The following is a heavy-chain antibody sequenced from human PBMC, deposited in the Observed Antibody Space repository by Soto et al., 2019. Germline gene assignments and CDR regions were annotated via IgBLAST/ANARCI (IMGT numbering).Heavy chain of an antibody. CDR3: ARGGGIAVAGTRFDY. D-gene: IGHD6-19*01. CDR1: GGSISSGGYS. J-gene: IGHJ4*02. V-gene: IGHV4-30-2*01. CDR2: IYHSGST. Sequence: QLQLQESGSGLVKPSQTLSLTCAVSGGSISSGGYSWSWIRQPPGKGLEWIGYIYHSGSTYYNPSLKRRVTISVDRSKNQFSLKLSSVTAADTAVYYCARGGGIAVAGTRFDYWGQGTLVTVSS.